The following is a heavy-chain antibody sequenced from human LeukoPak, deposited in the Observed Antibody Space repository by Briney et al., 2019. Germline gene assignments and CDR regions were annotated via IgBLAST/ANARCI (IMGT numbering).Heavy chain of an antibody. V-gene: IGHV4-59*01. CDR1: GGAISRYS. CDR3: ARSVSGGPPFFDY. J-gene: IGHJ4*02. D-gene: IGHD4-11*01. Sequence: PETLSLTCTVSGGAISRYSWAWIRQPPRKRLERIGYIYYSGSTNYNPSLKSRVTISVDASKNQFSLKLSSVTAADTAVYYCARSVSGGPPFFDYWGQGTLVTVSS. CDR2: IYYSGST.